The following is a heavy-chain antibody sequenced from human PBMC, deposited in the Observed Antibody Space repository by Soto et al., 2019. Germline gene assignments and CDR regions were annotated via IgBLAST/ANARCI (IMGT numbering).Heavy chain of an antibody. D-gene: IGHD2-2*01. CDR3: ARRARVPAAVTDY. CDR2: IDPSDSYT. V-gene: IGHV5-10-1*01. CDR1: GYSFTRYW. J-gene: IGHJ4*02. Sequence: ESLKISCTSSGYSFTRYWISWVRQMPGKGLEWMGRIDPSDSYTNYSPSSQGHVTISADKSISTAYLQWSSLKASDTAMYYCARRARVPAAVTDYWGQGTLVTVYS.